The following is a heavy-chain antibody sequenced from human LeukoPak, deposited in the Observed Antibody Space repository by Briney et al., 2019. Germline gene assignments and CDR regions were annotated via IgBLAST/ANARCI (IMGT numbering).Heavy chain of an antibody. V-gene: IGHV3-48*01. J-gene: IGHJ6*02. CDR3: ARDLYKLGISSYYYYGMDV. CDR1: GFTFSSYS. CDR2: ISSSSSTI. D-gene: IGHD7-27*01. Sequence: GGSLRLSCAASGFTFSSYSMNWVRQAPGRGLEWVSYISSSSSTIYYADSVEGRFTISRDNAKNSLYLQMNSLRAEDTAVYYCARDLYKLGISSYYYYGMDVWGQGTTVTVSS.